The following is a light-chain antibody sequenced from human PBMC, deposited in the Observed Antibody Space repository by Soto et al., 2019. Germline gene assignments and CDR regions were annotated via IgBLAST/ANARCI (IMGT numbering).Light chain of an antibody. CDR3: QQRYNWPPA. CDR1: QSVSSY. V-gene: IGKV3-11*01. CDR2: DAS. Sequence: DMVLTQAPDALSLSPRKRATLSCRASQSVSSYLAWYQQKPGQTPRLLIYDASNRATGIPPRFSGSGSGTDFTLTISSLEPEDFAVYYCQQRYNWPPAFGQGTRLET. J-gene: IGKJ5*01.